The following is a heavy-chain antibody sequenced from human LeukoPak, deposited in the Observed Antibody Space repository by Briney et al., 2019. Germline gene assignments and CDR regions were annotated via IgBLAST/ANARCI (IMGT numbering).Heavy chain of an antibody. CDR2: IYPGDSDT. V-gene: IGHV5-51*01. CDR1: GYSFTSYW. CDR3: ARGQDYGGYMAPFDY. D-gene: IGHD5-12*01. Sequence: KPGESLKISCKGSGYSFTSYWIGWVRQMPGKGLEWVGIIYPGDSDTRYSPSFQGQVTISADKSISTAYLQWSSLKASDTAMYYCARGQDYGGYMAPFDYWGQGTLVTVSS. J-gene: IGHJ4*02.